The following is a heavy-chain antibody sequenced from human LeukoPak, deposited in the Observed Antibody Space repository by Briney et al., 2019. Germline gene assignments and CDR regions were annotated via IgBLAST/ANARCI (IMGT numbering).Heavy chain of an antibody. CDR1: GYTFTSYD. D-gene: IGHD2-2*01. CDR2: MNPNSGNT. Sequence: ASVKVSCKASGYTFTSYDINWVRQATGQGLEWMGWMNPNSGNTGYAQKFQGRVTMTRNTAISTAYMELSTLRSEYTSVYFCARVPRYQPFDPWGQGTLVTVSS. CDR3: ARVPRYQPFDP. J-gene: IGHJ5*02. V-gene: IGHV1-8*01.